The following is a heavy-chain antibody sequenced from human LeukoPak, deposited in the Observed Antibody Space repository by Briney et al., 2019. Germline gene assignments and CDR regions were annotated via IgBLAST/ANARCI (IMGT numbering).Heavy chain of an antibody. V-gene: IGHV4-34*01. J-gene: IGHJ4*02. CDR1: GGSFSGYY. CDR3: ARRRYFDWLLYHPAYYFDY. CDR2: INHSGST. Sequence: SETLSLTCAVYGGSFSGYYWSWIRQPPGKGLEWIGEINHSGSTNYNPSLKSRVTISVDTSKNQFSLKLSSVTAADTAVYYCARRRYFDWLLYHPAYYFDYWGQGTLVTVSS. D-gene: IGHD3-9*01.